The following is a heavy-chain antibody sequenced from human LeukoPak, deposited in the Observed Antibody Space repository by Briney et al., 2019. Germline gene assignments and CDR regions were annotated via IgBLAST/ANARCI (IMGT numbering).Heavy chain of an antibody. J-gene: IGHJ5*02. D-gene: IGHD3-3*01. V-gene: IGHV3-30*02. CDR1: GFTFSSYG. CDR2: IRYDGSNK. CDR3: AKDSRNPYFGVVNVRWFDP. Sequence: GGSLRLSCAASGFTFSSYGMHWVRQAPGKGLEWVAFIRYDGSNKYYADSVKGRFTISRDNSKNTLYLQMNSLRAEDTAVYYCAKDSRNPYFGVVNVRWFDPWGQGTLVTVSS.